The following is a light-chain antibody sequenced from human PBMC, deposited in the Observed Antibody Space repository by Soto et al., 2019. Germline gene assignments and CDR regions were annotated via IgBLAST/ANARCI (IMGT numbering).Light chain of an antibody. CDR2: DAS. J-gene: IGKJ5*01. Sequence: ATQLTQSPSSLSASVGDSVTITCRASHGISTALGWYQYKPGRPPKLLISDASSLQSGVPSRFSGRGSGTDFTLSRSSLQPEDSATYYCQQFNNHFGQGTRLEIK. CDR1: HGISTA. V-gene: IGKV1D-13*01. CDR3: QQFNNH.